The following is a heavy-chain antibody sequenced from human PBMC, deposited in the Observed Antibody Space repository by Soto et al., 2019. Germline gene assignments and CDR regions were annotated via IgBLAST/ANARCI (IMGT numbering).Heavy chain of an antibody. Sequence: EVQLVESGGGLVQPGGSLRLSCAASGFTFSGYDMHWVRQATGKGLEWVSTISTAGATYYPGSVKGRFTISRENAKNSLYLQMNSLRAGDTGLYYCARGFAGGYYSFDNWGQGTLVTVTS. CDR2: ISTAGAT. D-gene: IGHD5-12*01. J-gene: IGHJ4*02. CDR1: GFTFSGYD. V-gene: IGHV3-13*01. CDR3: ARGFAGGYYSFDN.